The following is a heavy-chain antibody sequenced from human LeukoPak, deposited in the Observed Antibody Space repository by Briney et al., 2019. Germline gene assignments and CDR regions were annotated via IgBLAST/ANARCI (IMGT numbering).Heavy chain of an antibody. CDR1: GFTFSSYA. J-gene: IGHJ6*03. CDR3: AKGLRTGVGPYMGYHYYMDV. V-gene: IGHV3-23*01. CDR2: INDNGDGT. Sequence: PGGSLRLSCAASGFTFSSYAMSWVRQAPWEGLKWVSTINDNGDGTYYADSVKGRFTISRDNSYNTVSLQMNSLRDEDTGVYYCAKGLRTGVGPYMGYHYYMDVWGKGATVTVSS. D-gene: IGHD3-16*01.